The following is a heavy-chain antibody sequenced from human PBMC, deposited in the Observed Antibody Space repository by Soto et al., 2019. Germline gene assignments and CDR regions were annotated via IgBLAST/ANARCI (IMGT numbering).Heavy chain of an antibody. Sequence: EVQLVESGGGLIQPGGSLRLSCAASGFTVSRHYISWVRQAPGKALEWVSVIYSGGSTYYADSVKGRFTISRDNSKNTLYLQMNSLRAEDTAVYYCARVGSGYIYVAAFDIWGQGTMVTVSS. J-gene: IGHJ3*02. V-gene: IGHV3-53*01. CDR1: GFTVSRHY. CDR3: ARVGSGYIYVAAFDI. CDR2: IYSGGST. D-gene: IGHD5-18*01.